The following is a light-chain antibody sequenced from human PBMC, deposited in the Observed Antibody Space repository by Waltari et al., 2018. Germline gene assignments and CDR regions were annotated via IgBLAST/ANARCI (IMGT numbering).Light chain of an antibody. V-gene: IGKV3-20*01. CDR1: QWVTSSN. CDR2: AAS. CDR3: QQYGSSLVT. J-gene: IGKJ4*01. Sequence: EIVLTQSPDTLSLSTGERATLSCRASQWVTSSNLAWYQQKPGQAPRLLINAASARATGHPDRFRGRGSGTDFTLTISRLEAEDCAVYFCQQYGSSLVTVGGGAGVEIK.